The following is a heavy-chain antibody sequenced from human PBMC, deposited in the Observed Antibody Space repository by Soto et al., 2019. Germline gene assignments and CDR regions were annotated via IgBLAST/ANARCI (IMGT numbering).Heavy chain of an antibody. D-gene: IGHD1-26*01. CDR3: ARDRRLYYSDAFDI. CDR2: ISFDGSEK. CDR1: GFTFSIYG. J-gene: IGHJ3*02. Sequence: QVQLVESGRGVVQPGRSLRLSCAASGFTFSIYGMHWVRHAPGKGLEWVAMISFDGSEKYYTDSVKGRFHISRDSSKNTMYLQMDSLRVEDTAVYYCARDRRLYYSDAFDIWGQGTMVTVSS. V-gene: IGHV3-30*03.